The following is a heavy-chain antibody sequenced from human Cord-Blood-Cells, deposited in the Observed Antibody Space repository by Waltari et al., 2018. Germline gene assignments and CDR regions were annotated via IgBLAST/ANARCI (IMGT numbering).Heavy chain of an antibody. J-gene: IGHJ3*02. CDR1: GGSFSGHY. V-gene: IGHV4-34*01. D-gene: IGHD6-13*01. CDR3: ARVSPGIAADDAFDI. Sequence: QVQLQQWGAGLLKPSETLSLTCAVYGGSFSGHYWSWIRQPPGKGLEWIGEINHSGSTNYNPSLKSRVTISVDTSKNQFSLKLSSVTAADTAVYYCARVSPGIAADDAFDIWGQGTMVTVSS. CDR2: INHSGST.